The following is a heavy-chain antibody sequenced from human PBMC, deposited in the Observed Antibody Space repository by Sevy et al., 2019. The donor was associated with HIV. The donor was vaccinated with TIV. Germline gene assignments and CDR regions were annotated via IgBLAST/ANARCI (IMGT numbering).Heavy chain of an antibody. V-gene: IGHV4-34*01. Sequence: PETLSLTCAVYGGSFSGYYWSWIRQPPGKGLEWIGEINHIGSTNYNPSLRSRVTISVDTSKNQFSLNLNSVTAADTAVYYCARGPGSSYYDSSGYYLDYWGQGTLVTVSS. CDR2: INHIGST. D-gene: IGHD3-22*01. CDR1: GGSFSGYY. CDR3: ARGPGSSYYDSSGYYLDY. J-gene: IGHJ4*02.